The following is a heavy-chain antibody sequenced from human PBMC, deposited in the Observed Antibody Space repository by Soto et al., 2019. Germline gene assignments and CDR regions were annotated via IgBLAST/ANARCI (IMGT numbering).Heavy chain of an antibody. CDR3: ARELLSNYGSGSYYALDV. CDR2: INPKSGGT. Sequence: QVQLVQSGAAVKKPGASVKVSCKASGYTFTGYYMHWVRQAPGQGLEWMEWINPKSGGTNYAQKSQGRFTMTRDTSISTAYMELGSLTSVDTAVYYCARELLSNYGSGSYYALDVWGQGTTVTVSS. CDR1: GYTFTGYY. V-gene: IGHV1-2*02. J-gene: IGHJ6*02. D-gene: IGHD3-10*01.